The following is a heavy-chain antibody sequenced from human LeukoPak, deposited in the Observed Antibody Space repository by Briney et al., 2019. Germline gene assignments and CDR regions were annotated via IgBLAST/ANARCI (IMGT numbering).Heavy chain of an antibody. CDR1: GGSISSGGYY. V-gene: IGHV4-31*03. D-gene: IGHD3-22*01. Sequence: PSETLSLTCTVSGGSISSGGYYWSWIRQHPGKGLEWIRYIYYSGSTYYNPSLKSRVTISVDTSKNQFSLKLSSVTAADTAVYYCARVRAPHYYDSSGYEDYWGQGTLVTVSS. CDR2: IYYSGST. CDR3: ARVRAPHYYDSSGYEDY. J-gene: IGHJ4*02.